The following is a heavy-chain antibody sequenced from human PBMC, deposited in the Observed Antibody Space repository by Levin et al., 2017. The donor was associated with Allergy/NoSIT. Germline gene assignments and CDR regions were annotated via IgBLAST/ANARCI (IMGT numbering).Heavy chain of an antibody. Sequence: SETLSLTCTVSGGSISSGGYYWSWIRQHPGKGLEWIGYIYYSGNTYYNPSLKSRVFISVDTSENLFSLKLSSVTAADTAVYYCARGLLSYYFDYWGQGTLVTVSS. V-gene: IGHV4-31*03. CDR3: ARGLLSYYFDY. CDR1: GGSISSGGYY. D-gene: IGHD3-3*01. CDR2: IYYSGNT. J-gene: IGHJ4*02.